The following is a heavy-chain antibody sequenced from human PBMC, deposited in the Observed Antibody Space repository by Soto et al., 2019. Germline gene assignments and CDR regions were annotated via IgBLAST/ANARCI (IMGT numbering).Heavy chain of an antibody. CDR3: VATTVTTISLDY. CDR2: SYYSGST. Sequence: QVQLRESGPGLVKPSQTLSLTCTVSGGSISNDNYYWTWISQHPGKGLEWIGYSYYSGSTYYNPSLKSRFSISVDTSKNQFSLKLSSVTAADTAVYYCVATTVTTISLDYWGQGTLVTVSS. D-gene: IGHD4-17*01. J-gene: IGHJ4*02. V-gene: IGHV4-31*03. CDR1: GGSISNDNYY.